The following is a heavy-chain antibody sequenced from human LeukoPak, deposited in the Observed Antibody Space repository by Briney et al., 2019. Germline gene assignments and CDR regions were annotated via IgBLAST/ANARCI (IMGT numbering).Heavy chain of an antibody. Sequence: SETLSLTCAVYGGSFSGYYWSCIRQPPGKGLEWIGEINCSGSTNYNPSLKSRVTISVDTSKNQFSLKLSSVTAADTAVYYCARALVGSSLDLWGQGTLVTVSS. CDR3: ARALVGSSLDL. J-gene: IGHJ5*02. D-gene: IGHD1-26*01. CDR1: GGSFSGYY. CDR2: INCSGST. V-gene: IGHV4-34*01.